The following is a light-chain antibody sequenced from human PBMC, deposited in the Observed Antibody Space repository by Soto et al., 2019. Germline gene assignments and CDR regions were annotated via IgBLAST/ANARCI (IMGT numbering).Light chain of an antibody. Sequence: DIQMTQSPSSLSASVGDRVTITCQASQDISNYLNWFQQTPGKAPKLLIYNASNLQTGVPSRFSGSGSETDFTFTISSLKTEDIATYSCQQYYIPTRTFGGGTKVDIK. CDR3: QQYYIPTRT. CDR2: NAS. V-gene: IGKV1-33*01. J-gene: IGKJ4*01. CDR1: QDISNY.